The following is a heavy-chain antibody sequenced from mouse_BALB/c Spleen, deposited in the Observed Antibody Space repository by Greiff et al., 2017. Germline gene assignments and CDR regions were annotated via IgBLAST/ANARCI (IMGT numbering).Heavy chain of an antibody. J-gene: IGHJ4*01. CDR2: IWSDGST. V-gene: IGHV2-6-2*01. Sequence: VQLVESGPDLVAPSQSLSITCTVSGFSLTSYGVHWVRQPPGKGLEWLVVIWSDGSTTYNSALKSRLSISKDNSKSQVFLKMNSLQTDDTAMYYCARHAGSGTGYAMDYWGQGTSVTVSS. CDR1: GFSLTSYG. D-gene: IGHD4-1*01. CDR3: ARHAGSGTGYAMDY.